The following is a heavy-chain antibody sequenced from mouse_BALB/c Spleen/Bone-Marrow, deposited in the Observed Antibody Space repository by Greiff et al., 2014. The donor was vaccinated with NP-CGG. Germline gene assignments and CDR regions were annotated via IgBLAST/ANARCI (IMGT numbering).Heavy chain of an antibody. D-gene: IGHD2-1*01. J-gene: IGHJ3*01. CDR3: AREKVYYGISWFAY. V-gene: IGHV1-61*01. CDR2: IHPSDSET. Sequence: QVQLKESGTEVVRPGASVKLSCKASGYSFTTYWMNWGEQRPGQGLEWIGMIHPSDSETRLNQKFKDKATLTVDKSSSTAYMQLNSPTSEDSAVYYCAREKVYYGISWFAYWGQGTLVTVSA. CDR1: GYSFTTYW.